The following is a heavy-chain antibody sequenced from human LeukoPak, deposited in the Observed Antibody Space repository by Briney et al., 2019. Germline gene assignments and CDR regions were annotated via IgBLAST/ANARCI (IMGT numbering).Heavy chain of an antibody. CDR1: GYTFISYG. V-gene: IGHV1-18*01. CDR2: ISAYNGNT. J-gene: IGHJ5*02. D-gene: IGHD1-26*01. CDR3: AGMRTIVGATAWFDP. Sequence: GASVKVSCKASGYTFISYGISWVRQAPGQGLEWMGWISAYNGNTNYAQKLQGRVTMTTDTSTSTAYMELRSLRSDDTAVYYCAGMRTIVGATAWFDPWGQGTLVTVSS.